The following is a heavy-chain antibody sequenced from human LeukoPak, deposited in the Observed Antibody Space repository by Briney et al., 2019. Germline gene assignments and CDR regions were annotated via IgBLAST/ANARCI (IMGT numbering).Heavy chain of an antibody. CDR1: GLTFSRYG. D-gene: IGHD3-22*01. Sequence: GGSLRLSCAASGLTFSRYGMHWVRQAPGKGLEWVAVIWYDGSNKYYADSVKGRFTISRDNSKNTLYLQMNSLRAEDTAVYYCARDPDYYDSSGYFDYWGQGTLVTVSS. CDR2: IWYDGSNK. CDR3: ARDPDYYDSSGYFDY. J-gene: IGHJ4*02. V-gene: IGHV3-33*01.